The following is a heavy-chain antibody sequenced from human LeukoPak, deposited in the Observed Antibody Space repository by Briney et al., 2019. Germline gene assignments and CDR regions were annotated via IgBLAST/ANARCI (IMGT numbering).Heavy chain of an antibody. CDR2: IRWNSGSI. D-gene: IGHD1-26*01. Sequence: GRSLRLSCAASGFTFDDYAMHWVRQAPGKGLEWVSGIRWNSGSIGYADSVKGRFTISRDNAKNSLYLQMNSLRAEDTALYYCAKDLEWELRGWGFDYWGQGTLVTVSS. V-gene: IGHV3-9*01. J-gene: IGHJ4*02. CDR3: AKDLEWELRGWGFDY. CDR1: GFTFDDYA.